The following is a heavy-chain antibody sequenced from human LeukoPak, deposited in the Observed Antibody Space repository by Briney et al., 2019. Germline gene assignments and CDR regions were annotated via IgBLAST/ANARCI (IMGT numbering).Heavy chain of an antibody. CDR3: AIIVGALWDAFDI. CDR1: GASITSSSYY. CDR2: IYYSAST. J-gene: IGHJ3*02. Sequence: KTWQSLSLTCLLAGASITSSSYYWGWIPQPPGNGLEWIGSIYYSASTYYNPSLKSRVTISVDTSKNQFSLKLSSVTAADTAVYYCAIIVGALWDAFDIWGQGTMVTVSS. D-gene: IGHD1-26*01. V-gene: IGHV4-39*01.